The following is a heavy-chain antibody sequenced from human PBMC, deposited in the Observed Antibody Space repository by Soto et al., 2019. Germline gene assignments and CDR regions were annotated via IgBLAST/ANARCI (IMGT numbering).Heavy chain of an antibody. CDR2: IYSGGYT. CDR1: GFTVSNNY. CDR3: ATQRGGGGY. D-gene: IGHD6-25*01. Sequence: EVQLVESGGGLIQPGGSLRLSCAVSGFTVSNNYMSWVRQAPGKGLEGVSVIYSGGYTAYGDSVKGRFTISRDNSKNTLYLQIKTRRADAGAVYDRATQRGGGGYWGQGTLVTVSS. V-gene: IGHV3-53*01. J-gene: IGHJ4*02.